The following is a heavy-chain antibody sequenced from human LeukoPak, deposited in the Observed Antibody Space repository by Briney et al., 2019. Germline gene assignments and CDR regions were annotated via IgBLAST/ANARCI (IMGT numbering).Heavy chain of an antibody. CDR1: GFTFSSYA. CDR2: ISYDGSNK. V-gene: IGHV3-30*04. D-gene: IGHD5-12*01. Sequence: GGSLRLSCAASGFTFSSYAMHWVRQAPGKGLEWVAVISYDGSNKFYADSVKGRFTISRDYSKNTLYLQMNGLRAEDTAVYYCASGYSGYSYGDYWGQGTLVTVSP. CDR3: ASGYSGYSYGDY. J-gene: IGHJ4*02.